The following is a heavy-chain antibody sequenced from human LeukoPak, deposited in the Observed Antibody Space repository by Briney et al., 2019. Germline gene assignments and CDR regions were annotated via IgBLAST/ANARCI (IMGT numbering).Heavy chain of an antibody. J-gene: IGHJ4*02. CDR3: ARYSSSGLDY. Sequence: SETLSLTCTVSGGSIRSYHWSWIRQPPGKGLEWIGYIYNSGSTNYSPSLKSRVTISVDTSKNQFSLQLSSVTAEDTAVYYCARYSSSGLDYWGQGTLVTVSS. D-gene: IGHD6-19*01. V-gene: IGHV4-59*01. CDR2: IYNSGST. CDR1: GGSIRSYH.